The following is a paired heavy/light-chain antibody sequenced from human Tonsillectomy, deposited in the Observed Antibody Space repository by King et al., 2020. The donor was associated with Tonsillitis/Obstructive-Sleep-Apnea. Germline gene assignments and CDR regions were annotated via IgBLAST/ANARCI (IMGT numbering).Heavy chain of an antibody. CDR1: GFTFSSYG. D-gene: IGHD2-21*01. J-gene: IGHJ4*02. CDR2: TSYDGSNK. CDR3: AKDQEGAMVIVTYFDY. Sequence: QVQLVESGGGVVQPGRSLRLSCAASGFTFSSYGMHWVRQAPGKGLEWVALTSYDGSNKMYADSVKGRFTISRDNSKNTLYLQMNSLRAEDTAVYYCAKDQEGAMVIVTYFDYWGQGTLVTVSS. V-gene: IGHV3-30*18.
Light chain of an antibody. V-gene: IGKV3-20*01. CDR1: QSVSSRY. CDR3: QQYGSSPF. CDR2: GAS. Sequence: EIVLTQSPGTLSLSPGERATLSCRASQSVSSRYLAWYQQKPGQAPRLLIYGASTRATGISDRFSGSGSGTDFTLTIGRLEPEDFAVYYCQQYGSSPFFGPGTKVDIK. J-gene: IGKJ3*01.